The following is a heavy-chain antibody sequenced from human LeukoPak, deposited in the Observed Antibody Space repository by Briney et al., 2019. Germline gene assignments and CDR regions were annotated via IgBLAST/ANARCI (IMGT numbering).Heavy chain of an antibody. CDR3: AREDADDAFDI. V-gene: IGHV3-48*03. J-gene: IGHJ3*02. Sequence: PGGSLRLSCAASGFTFSRYDMNWVRQAPGKGLEWVSYMSSSGSPIYYADSVKGRFTISRDNAKNSVYPQMNSLRAEDTAVYHCAREDADDAFDIWGQGTMVTVSS. CDR1: GFTFSRYD. CDR2: MSSSGSPI.